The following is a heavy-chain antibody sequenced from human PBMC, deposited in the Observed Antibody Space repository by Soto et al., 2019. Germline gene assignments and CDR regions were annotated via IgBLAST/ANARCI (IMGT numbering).Heavy chain of an antibody. CDR1: GYTFTSYG. D-gene: IGHD2-15*01. Sequence: GASVKVSCKASGYTFTSYGISWVRQAPGQGLEWMGWISAYNGNTNYAQKLQGRVTMTTDTSTSTAYMELRSLRSDDTAVYYCARVYCTGGSRQGQFAWYLDVWGKGTTVTVSS. J-gene: IGHJ6*03. CDR2: ISAYNGNT. CDR3: ARVYCTGGSRQGQFAWYLDV. V-gene: IGHV1-18*01.